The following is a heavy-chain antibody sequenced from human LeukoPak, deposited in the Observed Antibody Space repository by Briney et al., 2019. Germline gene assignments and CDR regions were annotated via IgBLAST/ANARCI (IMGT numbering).Heavy chain of an antibody. D-gene: IGHD2-15*01. Sequence: GGSLRLSCAASGFTFSSYGMHWVRQAPGKGLEWVAFIRYDGSNKYYADSVKGRFTISRDNSKNTLYLQMNSLRAEDTAVYYCAKGQGYCSGGSCYPDYWGQGTLVTVSS. CDR2: IRYDGSNK. CDR1: GFTFSSYG. J-gene: IGHJ4*02. V-gene: IGHV3-30*02. CDR3: AKGQGYCSGGSCYPDY.